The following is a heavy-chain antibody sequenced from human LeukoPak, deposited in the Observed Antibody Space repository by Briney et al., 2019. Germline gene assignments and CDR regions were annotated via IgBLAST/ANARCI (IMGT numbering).Heavy chain of an antibody. Sequence: PGGSLRLPCVASGFTFSSHAMHWVRQAPGKGLEWLAFMSYNEDNTYYADSVKGRFTISRDNSKNTLYLQMNNLRSEDTAVYRCARGVDTVIVTWGRIFDYWGQGALVTVSS. V-gene: IGHV3-30-3*01. CDR2: MSYNEDNT. J-gene: IGHJ4*02. D-gene: IGHD5-18*01. CDR3: ARGVDTVIVTWGRIFDY. CDR1: GFTFSSHA.